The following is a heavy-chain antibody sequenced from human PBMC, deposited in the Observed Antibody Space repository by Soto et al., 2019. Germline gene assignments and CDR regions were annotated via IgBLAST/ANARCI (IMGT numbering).Heavy chain of an antibody. CDR1: GFTFGSYG. V-gene: IGHV3-30*03. CDR2: ISYDGRHQ. Sequence: QVRLVESGGDLVQPGRSLRLSCAASGFTFGSYGMHWVRQAPGKGLDWVAMISYDGRHQYYADSVKGRFTISRDNFKDPLYLQTTGLTPEDTSIYFCARELDIPPDSSLDYWGQGNLVTVSS. J-gene: IGHJ4*02. D-gene: IGHD5-12*01. CDR3: ARELDIPPDSSLDY.